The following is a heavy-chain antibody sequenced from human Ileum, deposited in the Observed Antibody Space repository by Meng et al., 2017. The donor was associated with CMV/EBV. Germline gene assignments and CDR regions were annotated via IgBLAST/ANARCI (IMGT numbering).Heavy chain of an antibody. V-gene: IGHV4-31*03. Sequence: LRLSCSVSGGSISSGGYYWSWIRQHPGKGLEWIGYIYYSGSTYYNPSLKSRVTISVDTSKNQFSVNLTSVTAADTAVYYCARRAKSSTSCFDYWGQGTLVTVSS. CDR1: GGSISSGGYY. CDR2: IYYSGST. D-gene: IGHD2-2*01. CDR3: ARRAKSSTSCFDY. J-gene: IGHJ4*02.